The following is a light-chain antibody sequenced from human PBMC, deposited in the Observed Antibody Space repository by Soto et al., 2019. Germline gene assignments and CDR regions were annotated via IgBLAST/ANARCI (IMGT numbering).Light chain of an antibody. Sequence: QSALTQPASVSGSPGQSITISCTGTSSDIGRFNYVSWYQQHPGKVPKLMIYEVSNRPSAVSNRFSGSKSGNTASLTISGLQAEDEADYYCSSSTISNTQVFGGGTKLTVL. V-gene: IGLV2-14*01. CDR1: SSDIGRFNY. CDR3: SSSTISNTQV. CDR2: EVS. J-gene: IGLJ3*02.